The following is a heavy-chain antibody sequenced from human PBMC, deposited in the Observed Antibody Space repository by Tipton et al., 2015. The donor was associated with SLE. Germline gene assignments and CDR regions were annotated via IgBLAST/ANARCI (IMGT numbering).Heavy chain of an antibody. CDR2: IYYSGST. CDR1: GGSISSYY. V-gene: IGHV4-59*01. CDR3: ARGGKWFDP. J-gene: IGHJ5*02. Sequence: TLSLTCTVSGGSISSYYWSWIRQPPGKGLEWIGYIYYSGSTNYNPSLKSRVTISVDTSKNQFSLKLSSVTAADTAAYYCARGGKWFDPWGQGTLVTVSS.